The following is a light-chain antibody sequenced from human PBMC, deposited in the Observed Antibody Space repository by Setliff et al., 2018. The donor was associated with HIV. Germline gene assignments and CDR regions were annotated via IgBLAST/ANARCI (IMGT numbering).Light chain of an antibody. CDR1: TNDVGFYNR. CDR2: EVT. CDR3: ISYTTGATPYV. V-gene: IGLV2-14*01. J-gene: IGLJ1*01. Sequence: QSVLTQPASVSGSPGQSITISCTGTTNDVGFYNRVSWYQQPPGNAPKLIIYEVTNRPSGVSDRFSGSKSGNSASLTISGLQAEDEADYYCISYTTGATPYVFGTGTKVTVL.